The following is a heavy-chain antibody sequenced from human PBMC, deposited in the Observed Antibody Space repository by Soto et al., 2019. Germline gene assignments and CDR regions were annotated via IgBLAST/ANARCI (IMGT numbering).Heavy chain of an antibody. V-gene: IGHV3-53*01. Sequence: GGSLRLSCAASGFTVTSGSMSWVRQAPGRGLEWVSVIYSGGGTYYAGSVRGRFTISRDNSKNTLCLQMNSLRAEDTAVYYCARGHPVVEVRAPFFWDQGTLVSGSS. CDR1: GFTVTSGS. CDR2: IYSGGGT. CDR3: ARGHPVVEVRAPFF. D-gene: IGHD2-15*01. J-gene: IGHJ4*03.